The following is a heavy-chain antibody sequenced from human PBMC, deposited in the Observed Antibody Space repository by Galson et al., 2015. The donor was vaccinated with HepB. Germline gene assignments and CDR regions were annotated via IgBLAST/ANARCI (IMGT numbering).Heavy chain of an antibody. CDR3: ARGRKRFDP. Sequence: LSLTCAVYGGSFSGYYWSWIRQPPGKGLEWIGEINHSGCTNYNPSLKSRVTISVDTSKNQFSLKLSSVTAADTAVYYCARGRKRFDPWGQGTLVTVSS. CDR1: GGSFSGYY. V-gene: IGHV4-34*01. CDR2: INHSGCT. J-gene: IGHJ5*02.